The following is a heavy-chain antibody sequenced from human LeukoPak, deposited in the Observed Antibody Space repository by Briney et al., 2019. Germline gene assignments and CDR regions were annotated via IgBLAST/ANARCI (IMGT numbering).Heavy chain of an antibody. CDR2: ISAYNDNT. CDR1: GYTFTSYG. J-gene: IGHJ4*02. D-gene: IGHD3-10*01. Sequence: GASVKVSCKASGYTFTSYGISWVRHAPGQGLEWMGWISAYNDNTNYAQKLQGRVTMTTDTSTSTDSMDLRSLRPDDTAAYYCARSPMQEETSDYYGSGSYYVYFDYWGQGTLVTVSS. CDR3: ARSPMQEETSDYYGSGSYYVYFDY. V-gene: IGHV1-18*01.